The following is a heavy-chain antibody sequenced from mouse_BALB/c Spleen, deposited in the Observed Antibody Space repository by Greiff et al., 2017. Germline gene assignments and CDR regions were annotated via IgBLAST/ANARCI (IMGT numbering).Heavy chain of an antibody. CDR2: ISSGGSYT. V-gene: IGHV5-9-4*01. CDR1: GFTFSSYA. J-gene: IGHJ4*01. Sequence: EVQLQESGGGLVKPGGSLKLSCAASGFTFSSYAMSWVRQSPEKRLEWVAEISSGGSYTYYPDTVTGRFTISRDNAKNTLYLEMSSLRSEDTAMYYCARDRFFYAMDYWGQGTSVTVAS. CDR3: ARDRFFYAMDY.